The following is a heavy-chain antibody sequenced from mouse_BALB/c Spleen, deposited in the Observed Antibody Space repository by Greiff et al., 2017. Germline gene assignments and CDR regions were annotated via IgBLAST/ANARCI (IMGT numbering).Heavy chain of an antibody. CDR2: INPDSSTI. Sequence: EVKLVESGGGLVQPGGSLKLSCAASGFDFSRYWMSWVRQAPGKGLEWIGEINPDSSTINYTPSLKDKFIISRDNAKNTLYLQMSKVRSEDTALYYCARPRDYDRGFAYWGQGTLVTVSA. J-gene: IGHJ3*01. CDR3: ARPRDYDRGFAY. CDR1: GFDFSRYW. V-gene: IGHV4-1*02. D-gene: IGHD2-4*01.